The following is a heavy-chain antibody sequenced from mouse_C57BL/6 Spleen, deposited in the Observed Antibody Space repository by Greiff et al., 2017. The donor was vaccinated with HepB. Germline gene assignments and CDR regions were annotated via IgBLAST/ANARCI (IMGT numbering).Heavy chain of an antibody. CDR2: IYPGDGDT. CDR3: ARWGYDYGSDY. CDR1: GYAFSSSW. J-gene: IGHJ2*01. D-gene: IGHD1-1*01. Sequence: VQLQQSGPELVKPGASVKISCKASGYAFSSSWMNWVKQRPGKGLEWIGRIYPGDGDTNYNGKFKGKATLTADKSSSTAYMQLSSLTSEDSAVYFCARWGYDYGSDYWGQGTTLTVSS. V-gene: IGHV1-82*01.